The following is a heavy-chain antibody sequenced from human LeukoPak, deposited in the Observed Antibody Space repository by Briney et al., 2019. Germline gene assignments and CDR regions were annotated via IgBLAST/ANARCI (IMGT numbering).Heavy chain of an antibody. CDR2: ISWNSGSI. CDR1: GFTFDDYA. D-gene: IGHD6-6*01. J-gene: IGHJ4*02. V-gene: IGHV3-9*01. Sequence: PGRSLRLSCAASGFTFDDYAMHWVRQAPGKGLEWVSGISWNSGSIGYADSVKGRFTISRDNAKSSLYLQMNSLRAEDTALYYCAKDKAYSSSLGFDYWGQGTLVTVSS. CDR3: AKDKAYSSSLGFDY.